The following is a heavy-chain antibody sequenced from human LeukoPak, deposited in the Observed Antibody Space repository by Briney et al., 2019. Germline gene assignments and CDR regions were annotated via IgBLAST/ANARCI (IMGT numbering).Heavy chain of an antibody. D-gene: IGHD3-16*01. J-gene: IGHJ4*02. V-gene: IGHV3-48*03. CDR3: ARDSLRPFDY. Sequence: GGSLRLSCAASGFTFSSYEMNWVREAPGKGREWVSYISSSGSTIKYNDSGKGRFTISRDNAKNSLYLQMNSLRAEDTAVYYCARDSLRPFDYWGQGTLVTVSS. CDR2: ISSSGSTI. CDR1: GFTFSSYE.